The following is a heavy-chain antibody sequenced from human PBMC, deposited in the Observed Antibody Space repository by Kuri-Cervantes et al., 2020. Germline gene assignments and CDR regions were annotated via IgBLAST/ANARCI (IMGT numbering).Heavy chain of an antibody. D-gene: IGHD1-14*01. Sequence: GSLRLSCAVYGGSFSGYYWSWIRQPPGKGLEWIGEINHSGSTNYNPSLKSRVTISVDTSKNQFSLKLSSVTAADTAVYYCAKDTGLGSFDYWGQGTLVTVSS. V-gene: IGHV4-34*01. CDR1: GGSFSGYY. CDR2: INHSGST. J-gene: IGHJ4*02. CDR3: AKDTGLGSFDY.